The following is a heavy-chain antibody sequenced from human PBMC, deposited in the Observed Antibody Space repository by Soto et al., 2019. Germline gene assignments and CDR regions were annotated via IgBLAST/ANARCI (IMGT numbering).Heavy chain of an antibody. V-gene: IGHV1-18*01. CDR1: GYTFTSYG. D-gene: IGHD2-2*01. J-gene: IGHJ6*02. CDR2: ISAYNGNT. Sequence: ASVKVSCKASGYTFTSYGISWVRQAPGQGLEWMGWISAYNGNTNYAQKLQGHVTISADKSISTAYLQWSSLKASDTAMYYCASSPRGYCSSTSCRELGNYYGMDVWGQGTTVTVSS. CDR3: ASSPRGYCSSTSCRELGNYYGMDV.